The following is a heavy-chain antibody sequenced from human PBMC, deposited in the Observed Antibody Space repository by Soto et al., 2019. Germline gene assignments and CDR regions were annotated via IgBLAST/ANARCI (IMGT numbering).Heavy chain of an antibody. CDR1: GGSISSGGYY. Sequence: QVQLQESGPGLVKPSQTLSLTCTVSGGSISSGGYYWSWIRQHPGKGLEWIGYIYYSGSTYYNPSIKSRVTISVDTSKNQFSLKLSAVTAADTAVYYCARDRYCSSTSCYGVESWFDPWGQGTLVTVSS. V-gene: IGHV4-31*03. J-gene: IGHJ5*02. CDR3: ARDRYCSSTSCYGVESWFDP. CDR2: IYYSGST. D-gene: IGHD2-2*01.